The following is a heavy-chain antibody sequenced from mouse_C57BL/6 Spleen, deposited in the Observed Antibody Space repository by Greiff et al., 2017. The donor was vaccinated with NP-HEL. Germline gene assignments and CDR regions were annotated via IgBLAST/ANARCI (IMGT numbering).Heavy chain of an antibody. CDR3: ARSSTVLGYAMDY. J-gene: IGHJ4*01. CDR2: INPSSGYT. Sequence: QVQLQQSGAELAKPGASVKLSCKASGYTFTSYWMHWVKQRPGQGLEWIGYINPSSGYTKYNQKFKDKATLTADKSSSTAYMQLSSLTYEDSAVYYCARSSTVLGYAMDYWGQGTSVTVSS. CDR1: GYTFTSYW. D-gene: IGHD1-1*01. V-gene: IGHV1-7*01.